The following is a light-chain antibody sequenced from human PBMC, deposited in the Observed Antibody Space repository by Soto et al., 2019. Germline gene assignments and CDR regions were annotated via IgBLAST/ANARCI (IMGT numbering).Light chain of an antibody. CDR3: QQSNDWHAK. J-gene: IGKJ1*01. Sequence: EIVMTQSPATLSVSPGERATLSCRASQSVSSKLAWYQQKPGQAPRLLIFDASARATGIPARFSGSGSGTEFTLTISSLQSEDFEVYYCQQSNDWHAKFGQGTK. CDR1: QSVSSK. V-gene: IGKV3-15*01. CDR2: DAS.